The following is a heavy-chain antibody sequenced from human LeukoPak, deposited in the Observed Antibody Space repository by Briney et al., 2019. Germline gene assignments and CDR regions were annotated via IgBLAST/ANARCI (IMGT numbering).Heavy chain of an antibody. CDR1: GYSFTSYW. D-gene: IGHD3-3*01. CDR2: IYPGDSDT. CDR3: ARQGDYDFWSGYYTAGWFDP. V-gene: IGHV5-51*01. J-gene: IGHJ5*02. Sequence: GESLKISCKGSGYSFTSYWIGWVRQMPGKGLEWMGIIYPGDSDTRYSPSFQCQVTISADKSISTAYLQWSSLKASDTAMHYCARQGDYDFWSGYYTAGWFDPWGQGTLVTVSS.